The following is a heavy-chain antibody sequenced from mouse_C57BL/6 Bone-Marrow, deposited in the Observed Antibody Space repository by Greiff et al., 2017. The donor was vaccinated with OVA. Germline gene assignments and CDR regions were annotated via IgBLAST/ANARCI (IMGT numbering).Heavy chain of an antibody. CDR1: GFTFSDFY. CDR3: ARLDAMDY. Sequence: EVQLVESRGGLVQPGGSLKLSCAASGFTFSDFYMYWIRQTPEKRLEWVAYISNGGGSTYYPDTVKGRFTISRDNAKNTLYLQMSRLKSEDTAMYYCARLDAMDYWGQGTSVTVSS. V-gene: IGHV5-12*01. CDR2: ISNGGGST. J-gene: IGHJ4*01.